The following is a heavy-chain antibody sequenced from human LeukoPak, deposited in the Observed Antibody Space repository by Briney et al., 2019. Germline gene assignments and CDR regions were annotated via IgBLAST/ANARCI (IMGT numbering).Heavy chain of an antibody. CDR1: GFTFSSYS. CDR2: ISSSSSYI. J-gene: IGHJ4*02. V-gene: IGHV3-21*01. D-gene: IGHD3-3*01. Sequence: SGGSLRLSCAASGFTFSSYSMNWVRQAPGKGLEWVSSISSSSSYIYYADSVKGRFTISRDNAKNSLYLQMNSLRAEDTAVYYCAKDPSRGLFDIWSGPDYWGQGTLVTVSS. CDR3: AKDPSRGLFDIWSGPDY.